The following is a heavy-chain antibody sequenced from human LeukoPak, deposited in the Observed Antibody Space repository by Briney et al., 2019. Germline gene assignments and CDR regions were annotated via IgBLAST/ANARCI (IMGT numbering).Heavy chain of an antibody. CDR1: GFTFSTYE. CDR3: ALEGSLLFFDY. J-gene: IGHJ4*02. D-gene: IGHD2-15*01. V-gene: IGHV3-48*03. CDR2: ISSSGATI. Sequence: GGSLRLSCAASGFTFSTYERNWIRQAPGKGLEWVSYISSSGATIYYPDSVKRRFTISRDNAKNSLYLQMNSLRAEDTTVYYCALEGSLLFFDYWGQGTLVTVSS.